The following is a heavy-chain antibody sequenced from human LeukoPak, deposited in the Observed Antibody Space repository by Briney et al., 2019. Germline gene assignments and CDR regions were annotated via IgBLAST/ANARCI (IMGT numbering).Heavy chain of an antibody. J-gene: IGHJ3*02. CDR3: FLRWFVASTAFDI. CDR2: INPNSGGT. Sequence: GASVKVSCKASGYTFTGYYMHWVRQAPGQGLEWMGWINPNSGGTNYAQKFQGRVTMTRDTSISAAYMELSRLRSDDTAVYYCFLRWFVASTAFDIWGQGTMVTVSS. CDR1: GYTFTGYY. V-gene: IGHV1-2*02. D-gene: IGHD3-10*01.